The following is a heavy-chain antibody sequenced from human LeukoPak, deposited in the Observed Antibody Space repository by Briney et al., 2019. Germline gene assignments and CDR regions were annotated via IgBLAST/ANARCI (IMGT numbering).Heavy chain of an antibody. CDR2: IKKDGSEK. V-gene: IGHV3-7*01. D-gene: IGHD4/OR15-4a*01. Sequence: GGSLRLSCAASGFTFSDHWMSWVRQVPGKGREWVADIKKDGSEKNEVDSAKGRFTISRDNARNSLYLEMNSLRAEDTAVYYCARGPSYGARCDYLDYWGQGALVTVSS. J-gene: IGHJ4*02. CDR1: GFTFSDHW. CDR3: ARGPSYGARCDYLDY.